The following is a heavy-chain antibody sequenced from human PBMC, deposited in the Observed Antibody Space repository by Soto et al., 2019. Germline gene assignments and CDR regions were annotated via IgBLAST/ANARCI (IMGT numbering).Heavy chain of an antibody. CDR1: GVSISSYY. V-gene: IGHV4-59*01. J-gene: IGHJ6*02. Sequence: SETLSLTCTVSGVSISSYYWSWIRQHPGKGLEWIGYIYYSGSTNYNPSLKSRVTISVDTSKNQFSLKLSSVTAADTAVYYCARGGWFGEFDGMDVWGQGTTVTVSS. CDR3: ARGGWFGEFDGMDV. CDR2: IYYSGST. D-gene: IGHD3-10*01.